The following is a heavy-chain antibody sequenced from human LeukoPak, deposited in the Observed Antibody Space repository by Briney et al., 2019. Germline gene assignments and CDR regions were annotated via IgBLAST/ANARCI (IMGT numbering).Heavy chain of an antibody. D-gene: IGHD3-3*01. CDR1: GFAFSSYA. CDR2: ISGSGGNT. CDR3: ARESLWSGYVFDY. V-gene: IGHV3-23*01. J-gene: IGHJ4*02. Sequence: GGSLRLSCAASGFAFSSYAMNWVRQAPGKGLEWVSEISGSGGNTYYADSMKGRFTISRDNSQDTLSLQMNSLRAEDTAVYYCARESLWSGYVFDYWGQGTLVTVSS.